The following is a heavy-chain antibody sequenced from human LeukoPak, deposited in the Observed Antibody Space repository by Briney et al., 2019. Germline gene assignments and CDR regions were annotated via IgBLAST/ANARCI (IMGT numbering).Heavy chain of an antibody. CDR2: IIPIFGTA. CDR3: ARGAATDYDYVWGSYRYSHWFDP. V-gene: IGHV1-69*05. J-gene: IGHJ5*02. CDR1: GGTFSSYA. Sequence: SVKVSCKASGGTFSSYAISWVRQAPGQGPEWMGGIIPIFGTANYAQKFQGRVTITTDESTSTAYMELSSLRSEDTAVYYCARGAATDYDYVWGSYRYSHWFDPWGQGTLVTVSS. D-gene: IGHD3-16*02.